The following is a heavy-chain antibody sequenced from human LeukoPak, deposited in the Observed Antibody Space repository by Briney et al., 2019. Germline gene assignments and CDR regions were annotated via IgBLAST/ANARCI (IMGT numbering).Heavy chain of an antibody. CDR1: GFTFSSYA. CDR3: ARRRDGYNWSHWFDP. J-gene: IGHJ5*02. D-gene: IGHD5-24*01. CDR2: ISYDGSNK. Sequence: PGGSLRLSCAASGFTFSSYAMHWVRQAPGKGLEWVAVISYDGSNKYYADSVKGRFTISRDNSKNTLYLQMNSLRAEDTAVYYCARRRDGYNWSHWFDPWGQGTLVTVSS. V-gene: IGHV3-30-3*01.